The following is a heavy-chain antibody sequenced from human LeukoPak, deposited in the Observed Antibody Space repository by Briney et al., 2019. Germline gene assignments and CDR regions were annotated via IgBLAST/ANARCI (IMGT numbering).Heavy chain of an antibody. CDR2: ISAYNGNT. CDR1: GYTFTSYG. CDR3: ATDLTDLRSGYSLGGY. J-gene: IGHJ4*02. Sequence: GAPVRVSSKPSGYTFTSYGISWVRRAPGRGLEWMGWISAYNGNTNYAQKLQGRVTMTTDTSTSTAYMELRSLRSDDTAVYYCATDLTDLRSGYSLGGYWGQGTLVTVSS. D-gene: IGHD3-3*01. V-gene: IGHV1-18*01.